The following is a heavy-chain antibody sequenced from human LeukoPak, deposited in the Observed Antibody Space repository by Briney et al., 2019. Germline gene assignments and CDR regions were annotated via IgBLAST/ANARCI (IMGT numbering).Heavy chain of an antibody. CDR3: ARYSRGWDYMDV. Sequence: SGPTLVNPTQTLTLTCNFSGFSLSTQRMRVSWIRQTPGKALEWLARIDWDDDKFYGTSLRTRLTISKDTSKNQVVLTMTNMDPADTGTYYCARYSRGWDYMDVWGKGTTVTVSS. CDR2: IDWDDDK. J-gene: IGHJ6*03. D-gene: IGHD6-19*01. V-gene: IGHV2-70*04. CDR1: GFSLSTQRMR.